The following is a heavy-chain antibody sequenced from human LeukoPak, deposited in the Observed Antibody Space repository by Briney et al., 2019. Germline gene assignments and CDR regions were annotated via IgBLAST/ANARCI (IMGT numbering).Heavy chain of an antibody. CDR3: ARQRADYYYYYVDV. Sequence: SETLSLTCTVSGGSISSSSYYWGWLRQPPGKGLEWIGSIYYSETTYDNPSLKSRVTISIETSKNQFSLRLSSVTASDTAVYYCARQRADYYYYYVDVWGEGTTVAVS. J-gene: IGHJ6*03. V-gene: IGHV4-39*01. CDR1: GGSISSSSYY. CDR2: IYYSETT.